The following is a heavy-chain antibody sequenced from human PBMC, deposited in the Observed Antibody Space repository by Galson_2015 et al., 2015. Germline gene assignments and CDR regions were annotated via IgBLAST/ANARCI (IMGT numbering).Heavy chain of an antibody. CDR3: ARGSPKYYDILTGYYSLTPPLL. CDR2: ISYDGSNK. Sequence: SLRLSCAASGFTFSSYAMHWVRQAPGKGLEWVAVISYDGSNKYYADSVKGRFTISRDNSKNTLYLQMNSLRAEDTAVYYCARGSPKYYDILTGYYSLTPPLLWGQGTLVTVSS. V-gene: IGHV3-30-3*01. CDR1: GFTFSSYA. D-gene: IGHD3-9*01. J-gene: IGHJ4*02.